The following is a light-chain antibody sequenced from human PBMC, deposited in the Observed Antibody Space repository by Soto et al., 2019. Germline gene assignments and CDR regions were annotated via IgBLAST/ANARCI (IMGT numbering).Light chain of an antibody. CDR1: QSVGIY. V-gene: IGKV3-11*01. CDR2: DAS. CDR3: QQRSNWPRT. Sequence: EIVLTQPPATLSLSPGERATLSCMASQSVGIYLAWYQQKPGQPPRLLIYDASNRATGIPARFSGTGSGTDFTLTISSLEPEDFAVYYCQQRSNWPRTFGQGTKVDIK. J-gene: IGKJ1*01.